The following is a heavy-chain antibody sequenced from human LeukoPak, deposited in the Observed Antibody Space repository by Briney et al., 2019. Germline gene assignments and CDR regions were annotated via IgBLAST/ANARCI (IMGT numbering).Heavy chain of an antibody. V-gene: IGHV1-18*01. CDR3: ARDLGWRDSSGSSDY. CDR2: MSPINGNT. J-gene: IGHJ4*02. CDR1: GYTFNNFG. D-gene: IGHD3-22*01. Sequence: ASVKVSCKASGYTFNNFGITWVRQAPGQGLEWMGWMSPINGNTNYAQKLQGRVTITTETSTSTAYMELRSLISDDAAVYYCARDLGWRDSSGSSDYWGQGTLVTVSS.